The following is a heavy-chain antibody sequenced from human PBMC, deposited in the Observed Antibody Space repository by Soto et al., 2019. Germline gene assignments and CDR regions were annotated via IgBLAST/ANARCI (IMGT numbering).Heavy chain of an antibody. J-gene: IGHJ4*02. CDR3: AILPSMTTVTTLLDY. CDR2: ISYDGSNK. Sequence: PGGSLRLSCAASGFTFSSYGMHWVRQAPGKGLEWVAVISYDGSNKYYADSVKGRFTISRDNSKNTLYLQMNSLRAEDTTVYYCAILPSMTTVTTLLDYWGQGTLVTSPQ. D-gene: IGHD4-17*01. V-gene: IGHV3-30*03. CDR1: GFTFSSYG.